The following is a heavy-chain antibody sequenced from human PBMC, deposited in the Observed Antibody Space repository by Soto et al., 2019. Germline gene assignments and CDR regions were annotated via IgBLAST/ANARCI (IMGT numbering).Heavy chain of an antibody. V-gene: IGHV4-59*12. D-gene: IGHD4-17*01. CDR2: IYHSGST. CDR3: ARSQTTVTSYDY. CDR1: GGTISSWY. Sequence: SETLSLTCTVSGGTISSWYWSWIRQPPGKGLEWIGYIYHSGSTNCNPSLKSRVTISVDRSKNQFSLKLSSVTAADTAVYYCARSQTTVTSYDYWGQGTLVTVSS. J-gene: IGHJ4*02.